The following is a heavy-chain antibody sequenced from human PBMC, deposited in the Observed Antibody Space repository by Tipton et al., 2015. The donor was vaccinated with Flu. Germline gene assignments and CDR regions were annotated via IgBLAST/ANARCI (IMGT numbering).Heavy chain of an antibody. CDR3: AREAGYSDYLGLYFDY. J-gene: IGHJ4*02. CDR2: IYASGST. Sequence: TLSLTCTISGDSISNGNNYWAWIRQPAGERPEWIGRIYASGSTNDNPSFKSRVTISVDTSKNQFSLKLTSVTAVDTAMYYCAREAGYSDYLGLYFDYWGQGALVTVSS. D-gene: IGHD4-11*01. V-gene: IGHV4-61*02. CDR1: GDSISNGNNY.